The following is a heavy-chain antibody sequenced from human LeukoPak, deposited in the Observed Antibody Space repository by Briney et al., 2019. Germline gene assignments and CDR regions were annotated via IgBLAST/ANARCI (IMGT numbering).Heavy chain of an antibody. CDR2: INHSGST. CDR1: GFTFSSYA. J-gene: IGHJ4*02. V-gene: IGHV4-34*01. Sequence: GSLRLSCAASGFTFSSYAMSWVRQAPGKGLEWIGEINHSGSTNYNPSLKSRVTISVDTSKNQFSLKLSSVTAADTAVYYCARRKLRFLEWLPVPFDYWGQGTLVTVSS. CDR3: ARRKLRFLEWLPVPFDY. D-gene: IGHD3-3*01.